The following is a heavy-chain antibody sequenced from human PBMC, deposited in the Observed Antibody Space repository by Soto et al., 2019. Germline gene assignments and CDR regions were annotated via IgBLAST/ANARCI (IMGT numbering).Heavy chain of an antibody. V-gene: IGHV3-23*01. CDR3: VKEGSGWDSRGSFDF. D-gene: IGHD6-19*01. J-gene: IGHJ3*01. Sequence: GGSLRLSCAASGLTFSNYGMNWVRQAPGKGLEWVGGISGTGGSAYHADSVKGRLTISRDNSKNTLYLQVNSLRAEDTAIYYCVKEGSGWDSRGSFDFWGRGTMVTVSS. CDR1: GLTFSNYG. CDR2: ISGTGGSA.